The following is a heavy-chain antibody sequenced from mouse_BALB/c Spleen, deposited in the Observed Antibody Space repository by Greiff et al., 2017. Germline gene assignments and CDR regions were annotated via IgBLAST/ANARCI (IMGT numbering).Heavy chain of an antibody. J-gene: IGHJ4*01. D-gene: IGHD2-1*01. CDR1: GFTFSDYY. CDR2: ISDGGSYT. V-gene: IGHV5-4*02. CDR3: ARGYGNYAMDY. Sequence: EVQVVESGGGLVKPGGSLKLSCAASGFTFSDYYMYWVRQTPEKWLEWVATISDGGSYTYYPDSVKGRFTISRDNAKNNLYLQMSSLKSEDTAMYYCARGYGNYAMDYWGQGTSVTVSS.